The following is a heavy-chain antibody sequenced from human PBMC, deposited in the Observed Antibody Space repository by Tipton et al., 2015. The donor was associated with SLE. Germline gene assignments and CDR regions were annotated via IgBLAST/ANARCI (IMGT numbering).Heavy chain of an antibody. CDR3: ASTADYYDSSAKGAFNI. V-gene: IGHV4-59*01. J-gene: IGHJ3*02. Sequence: TLSLTCTVSGGSISSYYWSWIRQPPGKGLEWIGYIYYSGSTNYNPSLKSRVTISVDTSKNQFSLKLSSVTAADTAVYYCASTADYYDSSAKGAFNIWGQGPMATFSS. CDR2: IYYSGST. CDR1: GGSISSYY. D-gene: IGHD3-22*01.